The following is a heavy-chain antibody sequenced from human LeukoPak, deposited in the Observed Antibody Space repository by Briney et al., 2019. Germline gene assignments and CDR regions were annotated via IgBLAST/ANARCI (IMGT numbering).Heavy chain of an antibody. J-gene: IGHJ4*02. Sequence: PGGSLRLSCAASGFTFSSYWMNWARQAPGKGLEWVASINHNGNVNYYVDSVKGRFTISRDNAKNSLYLQMSNLRAEDTAVYYCARGRYSSRSGGYYFDIWGQGTLVTVSS. CDR3: ARGRYSSRSGGYYFDI. D-gene: IGHD2-2*01. V-gene: IGHV3-7*01. CDR1: GFTFSSYW. CDR2: INHNGNVN.